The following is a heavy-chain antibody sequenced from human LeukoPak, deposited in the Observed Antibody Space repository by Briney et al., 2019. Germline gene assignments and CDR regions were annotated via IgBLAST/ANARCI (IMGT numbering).Heavy chain of an antibody. CDR2: INHSGST. V-gene: IGHV4-34*01. CDR3: ARARRIYGDYGPFDH. D-gene: IGHD4-17*01. CDR1: GGSFSGYY. Sequence: SETLSLTCAVYGGSFSGYYWRWIRQPPGKGLEWIGEINHSGSTNYNPSLKSRVTISVDTSKNQFSLKLSSVTAVDTAVYYCARARRIYGDYGPFDHWGQGTLVTVSS. J-gene: IGHJ4*02.